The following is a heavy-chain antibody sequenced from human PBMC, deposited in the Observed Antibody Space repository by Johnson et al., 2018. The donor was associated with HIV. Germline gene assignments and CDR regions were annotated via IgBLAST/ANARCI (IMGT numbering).Heavy chain of an antibody. D-gene: IGHD5-12*01. Sequence: VQLVESGGGLIQPGGSLRLSCAASGFTFDDYAMHWVRQAPGKGLEWVSGISWNSGSIGYADSVKGRFTISRDNAKNSLYLQMNSLRAEDTAVHYCASAEVATMDMAFDIWGRGTMVTVSS. CDR1: GFTFDDYA. CDR2: ISWNSGSI. J-gene: IGHJ3*02. V-gene: IGHV3-9*01. CDR3: ASAEVATMDMAFDI.